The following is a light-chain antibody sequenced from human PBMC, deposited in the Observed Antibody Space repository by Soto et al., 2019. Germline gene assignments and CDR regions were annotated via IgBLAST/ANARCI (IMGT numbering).Light chain of an antibody. CDR3: QQYNNYGSWT. CDR2: KAS. Sequence: DIQMTQSPSTLSASVGDRVTITCRASQSISGWLAWYQQNPGKAPKLLIYKASTLESGVPSRFSGSGSRTEFTLSISSLQPDDFATYYCQQYNNYGSWTFGRGTKVEIK. V-gene: IGKV1-5*03. J-gene: IGKJ1*01. CDR1: QSISGW.